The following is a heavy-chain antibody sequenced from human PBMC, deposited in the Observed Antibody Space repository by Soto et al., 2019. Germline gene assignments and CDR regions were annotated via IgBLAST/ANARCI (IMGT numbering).Heavy chain of an antibody. Sequence: PSETLSPTCAVSGGSISSGGYSWSWIRQPPGKGLEWIGYIYHSGSTHYNPSLKSRVTISVDRSKKQFSLKLSSVTAADTAVYYCAGGLPEYYYDSSGFGAFDIWGQGTTVTGS. CDR1: GGSISSGGYS. J-gene: IGHJ3*02. D-gene: IGHD3-22*01. CDR3: AGGLPEYYYDSSGFGAFDI. V-gene: IGHV4-30-2*01. CDR2: IYHSGST.